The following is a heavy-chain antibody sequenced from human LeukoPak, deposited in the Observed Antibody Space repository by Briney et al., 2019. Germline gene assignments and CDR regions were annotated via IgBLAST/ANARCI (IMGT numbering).Heavy chain of an antibody. J-gene: IGHJ3*02. CDR3: ARSNYYDSRSWGFDI. CDR1: GFTFSSYA. D-gene: IGHD3-22*01. CDR2: ISYDGTNK. V-gene: IGHV3-30*04. Sequence: PGGSLRLSCEASGFTFSSYAMHWVRQAPGKGLEWVTIISYDGTNKYYADSVKGRFTISRDNSKNTLFLQMNSLRAEDTAVYYCARSNYYDSRSWGFDIWGQGTMVTVSS.